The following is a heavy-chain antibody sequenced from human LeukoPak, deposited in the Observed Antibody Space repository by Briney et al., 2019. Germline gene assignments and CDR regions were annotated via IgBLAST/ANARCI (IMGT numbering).Heavy chain of an antibody. D-gene: IGHD5-24*01. Sequence: GGFLRLSCAASGFTFTTYWMHWVRQAPGKGLVWVSRINTDGSRTNYADSVKGRFIISRDNTKNTLFLQMNSLRAEDTGVYYCARVMADSDNWFDPWGQGTLVTVSS. CDR2: INTDGSRT. V-gene: IGHV3-74*01. CDR3: ARVMADSDNWFDP. J-gene: IGHJ5*02. CDR1: GFTFTTYW.